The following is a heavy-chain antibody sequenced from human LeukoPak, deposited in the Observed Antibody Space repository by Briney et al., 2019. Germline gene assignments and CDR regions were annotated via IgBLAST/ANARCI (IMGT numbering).Heavy chain of an antibody. CDR2: INSGGSST. J-gene: IGHJ4*02. CDR3: AKRRLPTTGFSFDS. D-gene: IGHD2-21*02. CDR1: GFTFPGYA. V-gene: IGHV3-23*01. Sequence: GGSLRLSCGASGFTFPGYAMSWVRQAPGMGLEWVSTINSGGSSTYYADSVTGRFTISRDNSNNTLYLLLSRLRADDTAVYFCAKRRLPTTGFSFDSWGQGTPVTVSS.